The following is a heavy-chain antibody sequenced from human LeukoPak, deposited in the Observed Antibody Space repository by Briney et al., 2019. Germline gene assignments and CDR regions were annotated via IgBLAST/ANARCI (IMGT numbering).Heavy chain of an antibody. CDR2: ICVSGGST. CDR1: GFALSVYA. CDR3: AKSLNHLTRCY. J-gene: IGHJ4*02. D-gene: IGHD3-16*02. Sequence: GGSLRLSCAASGFALSVYAMSGVSQAPRKGLWWVSGICVSGGSTYYADSVKGRFTISRDNSNNTLYLQMTSLRAEDTAVYYCAKSLNHLTRCYWGQGTLVTVSS. V-gene: IGHV3-23*01.